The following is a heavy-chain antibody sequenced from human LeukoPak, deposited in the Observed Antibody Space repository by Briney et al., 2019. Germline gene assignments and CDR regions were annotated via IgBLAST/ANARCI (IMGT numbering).Heavy chain of an antibody. CDR2: IYPGESGP. CDR1: GSIFTRYC. J-gene: IGHJ3*01. Sequence: PGASLQISCQVSGSIFTRYCIGGGRRLPGEGLEWMGIIYPGESGPTNSPSFQGQVTISVDNSINTAYLQWSSLRASDTAMYYCGMSGDRVPLQDDVFDVWGQGTMVTVST. D-gene: IGHD1-26*01. CDR3: GMSGDRVPLQDDVFDV. V-gene: IGHV5-51*01.